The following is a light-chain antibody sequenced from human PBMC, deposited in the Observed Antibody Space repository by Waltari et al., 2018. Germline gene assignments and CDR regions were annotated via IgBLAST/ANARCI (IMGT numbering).Light chain of an antibody. CDR2: TDN. Sequence: QSVLTQPPSASGTPGQGVTISCSGSSSNIGTNTVSWYQQFPGTAPQLLIHTDNQRPSGVPDRFSGSKSGTSASLAISGLQSEDEAHYFCAAWDDSLNTRLFGGGTKVTVL. V-gene: IGLV1-44*01. CDR1: SSNIGTNT. J-gene: IGLJ3*02. CDR3: AAWDDSLNTRL.